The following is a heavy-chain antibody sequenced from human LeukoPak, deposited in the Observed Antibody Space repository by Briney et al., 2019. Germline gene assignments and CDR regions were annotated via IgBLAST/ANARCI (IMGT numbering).Heavy chain of an antibody. Sequence: PSETLSLTCTVSGGSISNNNYYWAWIRQPPGKGLECIGRIYYSGSPYYNPSLKSRVTISVDTSKNRFSLRLSSVTAADTAVYYCATWRTAKTGFDYWGQGTLVTVSS. CDR3: ATWRTAKTGFDY. CDR1: GGSISNNNYY. D-gene: IGHD1-1*01. J-gene: IGHJ4*02. V-gene: IGHV4-39*01. CDR2: IYYSGSP.